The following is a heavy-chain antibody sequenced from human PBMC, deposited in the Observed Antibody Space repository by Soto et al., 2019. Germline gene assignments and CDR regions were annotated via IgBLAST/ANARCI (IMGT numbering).Heavy chain of an antibody. Sequence: QVQLQESGPGLVKPSQTLSLTCTVSGGSISSGGYYWSWIRQHPGKGLEWIGYIYYSGSTYYNPSLKSRVTISVDTSKTQFSLKLSSVTAADTAVYYCARSVAAAGTEDFDYWGQGTLVTVSS. J-gene: IGHJ4*02. CDR2: IYYSGST. CDR1: GGSISSGGYY. D-gene: IGHD6-13*01. V-gene: IGHV4-31*03. CDR3: ARSVAAAGTEDFDY.